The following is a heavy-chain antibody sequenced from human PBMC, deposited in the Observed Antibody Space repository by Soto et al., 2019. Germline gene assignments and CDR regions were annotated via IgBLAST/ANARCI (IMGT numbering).Heavy chain of an antibody. CDR2: ITYDGSNK. CDR3: AREPEGLEPLDS. CDR1: GFTFSTYA. Sequence: QVQLVESGGGVVQPGRSLRLSCAASGFTFSTYALHWVRQAPGKGLEWVAVITYDGSNKYYADSVKGRFTISRDNSKNMVYLQMNSLRAEDTAVYYCAREPEGLEPLDSWGQGTLVTVSS. V-gene: IGHV3-30-3*01. J-gene: IGHJ4*02. D-gene: IGHD1-1*01.